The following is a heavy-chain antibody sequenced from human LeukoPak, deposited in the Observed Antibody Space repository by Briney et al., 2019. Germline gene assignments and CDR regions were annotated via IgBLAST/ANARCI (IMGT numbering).Heavy chain of an antibody. Sequence: QSGGSLRLSCAASGFTFSSYAMSWVRQAPGKGLEWVSAISGSGGSTYYADSVKGRFTISRDNSKNTLYLQMNSLRAEDTAVYYCAKELYYDFWSGYYKELLGGDFDYWGQGTLVTVSS. D-gene: IGHD3-3*01. CDR1: GFTFSSYA. V-gene: IGHV3-23*01. J-gene: IGHJ4*02. CDR2: ISGSGGST. CDR3: AKELYYDFWSGYYKELLGGDFDY.